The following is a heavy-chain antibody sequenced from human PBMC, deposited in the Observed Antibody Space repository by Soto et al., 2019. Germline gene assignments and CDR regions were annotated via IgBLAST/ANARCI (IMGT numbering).Heavy chain of an antibody. CDR2: IYYSGST. CDR1: GGSVSSGSYY. Sequence: SETLSLTCTVSGGSVSSGSYYWSWIRQPPGKGLEWIGYIYYSGSTNYNPSLKSRVTISVDTSKNQFSLKLSSVTAADTAVYYCARHLGGGIAVAGPQYFQHWGQGTLVTVSS. D-gene: IGHD6-19*01. CDR3: ARHLGGGIAVAGPQYFQH. V-gene: IGHV4-61*01. J-gene: IGHJ1*01.